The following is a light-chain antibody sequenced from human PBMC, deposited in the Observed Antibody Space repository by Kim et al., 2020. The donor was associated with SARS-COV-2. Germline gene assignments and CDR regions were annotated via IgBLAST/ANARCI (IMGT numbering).Light chain of an antibody. CDR1: SGSVSNSYY. J-gene: IGLJ3*02. CDR2: STN. CDR3: VLYMGSGISV. Sequence: GGTVTLTCGLSSGSVSNSYYPSWYQQTPGQAPRTLIYSTNTRSSGVPDRFSGSILGNKAALTITGAQADDESDYYCVLYMGSGISVFGGGTKLTVL. V-gene: IGLV8-61*01.